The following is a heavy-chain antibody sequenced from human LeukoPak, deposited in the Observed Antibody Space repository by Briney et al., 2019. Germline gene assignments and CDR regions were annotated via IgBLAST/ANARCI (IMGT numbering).Heavy chain of an antibody. CDR1: GFTFSSYW. CDR2: ISHDGSST. V-gene: IGHV3-74*01. Sequence: GGSLRLSCAASGFTFSSYWMHWVRQAPGKGLVWVSRISHDGSSTNSADSVTGRCTISRDKAKKTHTVQLDSIRAGNTAASLCARALTGKRNGLDVWGQGTMVTVSS. CDR3: ARALTGKRNGLDV. D-gene: IGHD3-9*01. J-gene: IGHJ3*01.